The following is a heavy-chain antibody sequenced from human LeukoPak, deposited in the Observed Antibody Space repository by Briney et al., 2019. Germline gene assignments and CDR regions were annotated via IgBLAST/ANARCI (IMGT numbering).Heavy chain of an antibody. D-gene: IGHD6-19*01. CDR3: ATYGVAVRALDY. CDR2: IKLDGSEK. J-gene: IGHJ4*02. V-gene: IGHV3-7*05. CDR1: GFTFSKYW. Sequence: AGGSLRLSCVVSGFTFSKYWMSWVRQAPGKGPEWVANIKLDGSEKYYVDSVKGRFTISRDNAKNSLYLQMNSLRAEGTAVYYCATYGVAVRALDYWGQGTLVTVSS.